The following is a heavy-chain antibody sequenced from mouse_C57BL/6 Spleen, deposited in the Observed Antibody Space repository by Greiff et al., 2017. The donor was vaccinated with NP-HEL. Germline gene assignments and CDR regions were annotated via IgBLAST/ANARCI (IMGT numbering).Heavy chain of an antibody. CDR1: GYTFSSYW. J-gene: IGHJ3*01. Sequence: QVQLQQPGAELVRPGSSVKLSCKASGYTFSSYWMDWVKQRPGQGLEWIGNIYPSDSETHYNQKFKDKATLTVDKSSSTAYMQLSSLTSEDSAVYYCARSGGDSNYAGVPFAYWGQGTLVTVSA. CDR3: ARSGGDSNYAGVPFAY. D-gene: IGHD2-5*01. CDR2: IYPSDSET. V-gene: IGHV1-61*01.